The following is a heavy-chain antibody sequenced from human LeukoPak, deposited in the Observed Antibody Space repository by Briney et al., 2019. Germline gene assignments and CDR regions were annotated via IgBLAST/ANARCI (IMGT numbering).Heavy chain of an antibody. CDR3: ARAPKFRLVGVPKGPFDP. CDR1: GFTFSSYS. Sequence: GGSLRLSCAASGFTFSSYSMNWVRQAPGKGLEWVSYISSSGTTIYYADSVKGRFTISRDNAKNSLYLQMNSLRAEDTAVYYCARAPKFRLVGVPKGPFDPWGQGTLVTVSS. J-gene: IGHJ5*02. D-gene: IGHD1-26*01. V-gene: IGHV3-48*04. CDR2: ISSSGTTI.